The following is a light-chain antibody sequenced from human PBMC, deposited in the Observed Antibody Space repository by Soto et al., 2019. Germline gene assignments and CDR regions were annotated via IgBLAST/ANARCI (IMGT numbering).Light chain of an antibody. Sequence: EIVMTQSPVTLSVSPGERATLSCRASQSVSSNVAWYQQRPGQAPRLLIYATSTRATGIPARFSGSGSGTEDTLAISSLQSQDFAVYYCQQYNQWPLLTFGRGTKVDI. CDR2: ATS. CDR1: QSVSSN. J-gene: IGKJ3*01. V-gene: IGKV3-15*01. CDR3: QQYNQWPLLT.